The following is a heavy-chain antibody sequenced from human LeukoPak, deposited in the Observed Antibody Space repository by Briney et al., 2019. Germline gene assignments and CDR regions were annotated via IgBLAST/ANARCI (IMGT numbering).Heavy chain of an antibody. CDR1: GGSISSGGYY. V-gene: IGHV4-31*03. J-gene: IGHJ4*02. D-gene: IGHD3-9*01. CDR2: IYYSGST. Sequence: SQTLSLTCTVSGGSISSGGYYWSWIRQHPGKGLEWIGYIYYSGSTYYNPSLKSRVTISVDTSKNQFSLKPSSVTAADTAVYYCASIPTRYDILTGYNFDYWGQGTLVTVSS. CDR3: ASIPTRYDILTGYNFDY.